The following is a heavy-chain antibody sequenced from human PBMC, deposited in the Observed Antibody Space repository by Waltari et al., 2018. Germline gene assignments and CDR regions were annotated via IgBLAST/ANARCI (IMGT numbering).Heavy chain of an antibody. D-gene: IGHD2-8*02. CDR3: AADRGVGLYFDY. V-gene: IGHV4-4*02. CDR1: GDSISSKYW. Sequence: QVQLQESGPGLVKPSGTLSLPCPVSGDSISSKYWWSWVRQSPGKGLEWIGELYHSGKTYYNPSLKSRVTISVDKSKNQFSLNLSSVTAADTAVYYCAADRGVGLYFDYWGQGTLVTVSS. CDR2: LYHSGKT. J-gene: IGHJ4*02.